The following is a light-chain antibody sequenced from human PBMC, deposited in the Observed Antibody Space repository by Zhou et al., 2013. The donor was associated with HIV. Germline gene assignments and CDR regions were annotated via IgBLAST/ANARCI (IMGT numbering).Light chain of an antibody. Sequence: DIQMTQSPSSLSVSVGDRVTITCRASQGISNYLAWYQQKRGTVPKLLIYAASTLQSGVPSRFTGSGSGTDFILTISSLQPEDFATYYCLHDYNYPWTFGQGTKVEIK. CDR2: AAS. CDR1: QGISNY. V-gene: IGKV1-27*01. J-gene: IGKJ1*01. CDR3: LHDYNYPWT.